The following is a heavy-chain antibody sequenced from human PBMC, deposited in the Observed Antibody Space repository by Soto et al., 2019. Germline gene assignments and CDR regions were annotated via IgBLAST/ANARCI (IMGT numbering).Heavy chain of an antibody. V-gene: IGHV4-34*01. D-gene: IGHD3-3*01. Sequence: QVQLQQWGAGLLKPSETLSLTCAVYGGSFSGYYWSWIRQPPGKGLEWIGEINHSGSTNYNPSLKSRVTISVDTSKNQFSLKLSSVTAADTAVYYCARVRWEWLLRPKHFDYWGQGTLVTVSS. CDR1: GGSFSGYY. CDR2: INHSGST. CDR3: ARVRWEWLLRPKHFDY. J-gene: IGHJ4*02.